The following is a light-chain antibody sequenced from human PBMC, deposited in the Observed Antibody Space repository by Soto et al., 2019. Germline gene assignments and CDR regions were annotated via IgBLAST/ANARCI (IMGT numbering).Light chain of an antibody. CDR1: QRVNTC. CDR2: DAS. V-gene: IGKV1-5*01. CDR3: QHYNSWPRTWT. J-gene: IGKJ1*01. Sequence: DIQMTQSASTLSASVGGRFSITFLASQRVNTCLAWYQQKPGKAPTLLIYDASSLQSGVPSRYSGSGSGTEFTLTISSLQSEDFAVYHCQHYNSWPRTWTFGQGTKVDIK.